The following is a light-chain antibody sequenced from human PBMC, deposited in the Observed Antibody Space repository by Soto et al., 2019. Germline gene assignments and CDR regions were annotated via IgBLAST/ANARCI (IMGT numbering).Light chain of an antibody. Sequence: EIVLTQSPATLSLSPGERATLSCRASQSVSSYLAWYQQKPGKAPRLLIYDASNRATGIPARFSGSGSGTAVTLTISSLEPEDFAVYYCRQRSNWSITFGQGTRLEIK. CDR2: DAS. J-gene: IGKJ5*01. V-gene: IGKV3-11*01. CDR3: RQRSNWSIT. CDR1: QSVSSY.